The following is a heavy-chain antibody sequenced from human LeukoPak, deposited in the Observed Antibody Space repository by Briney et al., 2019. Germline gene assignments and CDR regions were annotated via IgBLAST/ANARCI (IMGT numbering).Heavy chain of an antibody. CDR1: GFTFRSYG. V-gene: IGHV3-30*18. CDR3: AKDPGYSYHFDY. CDR2: ISYDGSNK. J-gene: IGHJ4*02. D-gene: IGHD5-18*01. Sequence: GRSLRLSCAASGFTFRSYGMHWVRQAPGKGLEWVAVISYDGSNKYYADSVKGRFTISRDNSKDTLYLQMNSLRAEDTAVYYCAKDPGYSYHFDYWGQGTLVTVSS.